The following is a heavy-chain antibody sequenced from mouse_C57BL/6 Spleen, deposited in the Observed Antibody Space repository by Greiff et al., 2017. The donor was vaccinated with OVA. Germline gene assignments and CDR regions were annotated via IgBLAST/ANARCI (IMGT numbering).Heavy chain of an antibody. Sequence: QVQLQQPGAELVRPGTSVKLSCKASGYTFTSYWMHWVKQRPGQGLEWIGVIDPSDSYTNYNQKFKGKATLTVDTSSSTAYMQLSSLTSEDSAVYYCATPTAQATNYWGQGTTLTVSS. V-gene: IGHV1-59*01. CDR3: ATPTAQATNY. J-gene: IGHJ2*01. CDR1: GYTFTSYW. D-gene: IGHD3-2*02. CDR2: IDPSDSYT.